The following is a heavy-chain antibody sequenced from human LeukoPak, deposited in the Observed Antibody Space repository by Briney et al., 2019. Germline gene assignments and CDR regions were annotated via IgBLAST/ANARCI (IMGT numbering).Heavy chain of an antibody. CDR3: ARRKWDGERPYYMDV. V-gene: IGHV1-2*06. CDR1: GYTFTGYY. Sequence: GASVKVSCKPSGYTFTGYYMHWVRQAPGQGLEWMGRINPNSGGTNYAQKFQGRVTMTRDTSISTVYMELSRLRSDDTAVYYCARRKWDGERPYYMDVWGKGTTVTVSS. CDR2: INPNSGGT. D-gene: IGHD1-26*01. J-gene: IGHJ6*03.